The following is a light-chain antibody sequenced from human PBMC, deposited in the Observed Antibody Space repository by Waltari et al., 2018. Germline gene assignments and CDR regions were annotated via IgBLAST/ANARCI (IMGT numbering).Light chain of an antibody. CDR1: SSDVGGYNH. Sequence: QDALTQHRSVYGSPGQPVTIPCTGTSSDVGGYNHVSCYQQHPGKAPKLMIYDVNKRPSGVPDRFSCSKSGNTASLTISGLQAEDEADYSCCSYTGSYTYVVFGGGTKLTVL. CDR2: DVN. CDR3: CSYTGSYTYVV. V-gene: IGLV2-11*01. J-gene: IGLJ2*01.